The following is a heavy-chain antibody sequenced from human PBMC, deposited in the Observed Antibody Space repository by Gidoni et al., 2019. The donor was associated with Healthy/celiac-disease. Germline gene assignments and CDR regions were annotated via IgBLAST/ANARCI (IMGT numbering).Heavy chain of an antibody. V-gene: IGHV3-11*01. J-gene: IGHJ6*02. CDR3: ARDYYDSSGDYYGMDV. CDR2: ISSSGSTI. D-gene: IGHD3-22*01. CDR1: GSTFLDYY. Sequence: QVQLVESGGGLVKPGGSLRRSCADSGSTFLDYYMSWIRQAPGKGLEWVSYISSSGSTIYYADSVKGRFTISRDNAKNALYLQMNSLRAEDTAVYYCARDYYDSSGDYYGMDVWGQGTTVTVSS.